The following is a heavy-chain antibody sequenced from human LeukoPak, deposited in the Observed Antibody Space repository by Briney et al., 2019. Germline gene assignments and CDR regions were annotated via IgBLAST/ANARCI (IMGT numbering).Heavy chain of an antibody. D-gene: IGHD2-15*01. Sequence: PGGSLRLSCAASGFTFSTFSMNWVRQAPGKGLEGVASINSNSYIYYADSVKGRFTISRDNAKNSLYLQMNSLGAEDTAVYYCAREGGFCFGETCRYFDYWGQGTLVTVSS. V-gene: IGHV3-21*01. J-gene: IGHJ4*02. CDR2: INSNSYI. CDR1: GFTFSTFS. CDR3: AREGGFCFGETCRYFDY.